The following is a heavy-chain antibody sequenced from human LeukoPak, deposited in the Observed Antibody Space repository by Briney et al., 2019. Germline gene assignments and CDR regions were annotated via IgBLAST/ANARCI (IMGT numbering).Heavy chain of an antibody. J-gene: IGHJ6*02. D-gene: IGHD1-26*01. V-gene: IGHV4-39*01. Sequence: MPSETLSLTCTVSGGSISSSSYYWGWIRQPPGKGLEWIGSIYYSGSTYYNPSLKSRVTISVDTSKNQFSLKLSSVTAADTAVYYCATEYSGSYYYYYGMDVWGQGTTVTVSS. CDR3: ATEYSGSYYYYYGMDV. CDR2: IYYSGST. CDR1: GGSISSSSYY.